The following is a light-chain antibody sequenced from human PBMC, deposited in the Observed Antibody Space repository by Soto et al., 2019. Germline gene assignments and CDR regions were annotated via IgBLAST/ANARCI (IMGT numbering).Light chain of an antibody. V-gene: IGKV1-5*01. CDR2: DAS. CDR1: QSISNR. CDR3: QHYGGMWT. Sequence: DIQMTQSPSTLSASVGDRVTITGRASQSISNRLAWYQQKPGKAPKVLIYDASSLESGVPSRFSGSGSGTELILTLSRLQPDDFASYCCQHYGGMWTVGQGTKVDSK. J-gene: IGKJ1*01.